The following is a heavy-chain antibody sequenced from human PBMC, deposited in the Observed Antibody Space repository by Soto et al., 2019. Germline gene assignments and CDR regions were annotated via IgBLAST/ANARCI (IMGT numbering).Heavy chain of an antibody. CDR3: TTNSVTNFYYYGMEV. J-gene: IGHJ6*02. CDR2: IKTNIDGGRI. V-gene: IGHV3-15*01. Sequence: EVQLVESGGGLVKPGGSLRLSCEGSGFTFSNGWMTWVRQAPGKGLEWVGRIKTNIDGGRIDYAAPVKGRFTISRDDSKNTLYLQMNSLKTEDTAVYYCTTNSVTNFYYYGMEVWGPGTTVTVSS. CDR1: GFTFSNGW.